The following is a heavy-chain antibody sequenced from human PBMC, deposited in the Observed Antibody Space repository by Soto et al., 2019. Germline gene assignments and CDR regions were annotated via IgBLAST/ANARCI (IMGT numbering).Heavy chain of an antibody. V-gene: IGHV3-23*01. D-gene: IGHD2-15*01. CDR2: ISGSGGST. J-gene: IGHJ6*02. CDR3: ATHTGVDYYYYGMDV. Sequence: GSLRLSCAASGFTFSSYAMSWVRQAPGKGLEWVSAISGSGGSTYYADSVKGRFTISRDNAKNTLYLQMNSLRAEDTAVYYCATHTGVDYYYYGMDVWGQGTTVTVSS. CDR1: GFTFSSYA.